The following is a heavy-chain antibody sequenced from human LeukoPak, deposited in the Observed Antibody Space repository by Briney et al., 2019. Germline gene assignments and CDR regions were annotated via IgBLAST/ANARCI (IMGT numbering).Heavy chain of an antibody. D-gene: IGHD2-2*01. CDR1: GYTFTGYY. Sequence: ASVKVSCKASGYTFTGYYMHWVRQAPGQGLEWMGWINPNSGGTNYAQKFQGRVTMTRDTSISTAYMELSRLRSDDTAVYYCARAYCSSTSCYFDYWGQGTLVTVSS. V-gene: IGHV1-2*02. CDR3: ARAYCSSTSCYFDY. J-gene: IGHJ4*02. CDR2: INPNSGGT.